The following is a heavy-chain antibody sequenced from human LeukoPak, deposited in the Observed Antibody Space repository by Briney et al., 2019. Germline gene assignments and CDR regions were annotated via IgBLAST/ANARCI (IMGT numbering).Heavy chain of an antibody. CDR1: GGTFSSYA. Sequence: GASVKVSYKASGGTFSSYAISWVRQAPGQGLEWMGGIIPIFGTANYAQKFQGRVTITADESTSTAYMELSSLRSEDTAVYYCARPHYYYDSSGYYYYGMDVWGQGTTVTVSS. V-gene: IGHV1-69*13. CDR2: IIPIFGTA. CDR3: ARPHYYYDSSGYYYYGMDV. D-gene: IGHD3-22*01. J-gene: IGHJ6*02.